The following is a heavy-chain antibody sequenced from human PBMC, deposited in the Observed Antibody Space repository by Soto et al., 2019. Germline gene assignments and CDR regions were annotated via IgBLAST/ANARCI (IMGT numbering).Heavy chain of an antibody. J-gene: IGHJ6*02. V-gene: IGHV1-69*11. D-gene: IGHD6-13*01. CDR2: IIPILGTA. Sequence: QVQLVQSGAEVKKPGSSVKVSCKASGGTFSSYAISWVRQAPGQGLEWMGGIIPILGTADYAQKFQGRVTTTADESTSTAYMELSSLRSEDTAVYYCASLIAAAGPPHSPRYYYGMDVWGQGTTVTVSS. CDR3: ASLIAAAGPPHSPRYYYGMDV. CDR1: GGTFSSYA.